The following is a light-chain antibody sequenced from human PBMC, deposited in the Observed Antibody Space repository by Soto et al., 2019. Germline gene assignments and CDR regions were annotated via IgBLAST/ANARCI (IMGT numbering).Light chain of an antibody. Sequence: EIVLTQSPVTLSLSPGERATLSCRASQSVSSYLAWYQQKPGQAPRLLMYDASNRATGIPARFSGSGSGTDFTLTISSLEPEDFAVYYCQQSSDWPLTFGGGNKVEIK. J-gene: IGKJ4*01. CDR2: DAS. CDR3: QQSSDWPLT. V-gene: IGKV3-11*01. CDR1: QSVSSY.